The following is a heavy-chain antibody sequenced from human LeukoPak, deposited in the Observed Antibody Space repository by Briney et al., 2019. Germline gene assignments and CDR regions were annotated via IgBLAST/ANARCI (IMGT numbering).Heavy chain of an antibody. Sequence: TGGSLRLSCAASGFTFSSYAMSWVRQAPGKGLEWVSAISGSGASTYYADSVKGRFTISRDNSKNTLYLQMNSLRAEDTAVYYCAKDQAVAAEYDAFDIWGQGTMVTVSS. J-gene: IGHJ3*02. CDR1: GFTFSSYA. CDR3: AKDQAVAAEYDAFDI. V-gene: IGHV3-23*01. CDR2: ISGSGAST. D-gene: IGHD6-19*01.